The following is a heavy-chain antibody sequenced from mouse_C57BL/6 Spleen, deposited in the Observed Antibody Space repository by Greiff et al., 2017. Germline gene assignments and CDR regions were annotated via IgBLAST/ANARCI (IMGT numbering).Heavy chain of an antibody. V-gene: IGHV1-53*01. CDR3: AWPERFAC. Sequence: VQLQQPGTELVRPGASVKLSCKASGYTFTSYWMHWVKQRPGQGLEWIGNINPSNGGTNYNAQFKSKATLTADKSSSTAYMQLSSLTSEDSAVCYCAWPERFACWGQGTLVTSSA. CDR1: GYTFTSYW. CDR2: INPSNGGT. J-gene: IGHJ3*01.